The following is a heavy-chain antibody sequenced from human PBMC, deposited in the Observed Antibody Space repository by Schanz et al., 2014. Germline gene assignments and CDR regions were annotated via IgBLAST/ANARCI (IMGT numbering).Heavy chain of an antibody. V-gene: IGHV4-61*02. CDR1: GGSISSGSYY. CDR3: ARDPEPGWFDP. D-gene: IGHD1-26*01. CDR2: LYTSGST. J-gene: IGHJ5*02. Sequence: QVQLQESGPGLVKPSQTLSLTCSVSGGSISSGSYYWNWIRQPAGKGLEWVGRLYTSGSTNYNPSLKSRVSISLDPSKTQFFLNLNSLTAADTAVYYCARDPEPGWFDPWGQGTLVTVSS.